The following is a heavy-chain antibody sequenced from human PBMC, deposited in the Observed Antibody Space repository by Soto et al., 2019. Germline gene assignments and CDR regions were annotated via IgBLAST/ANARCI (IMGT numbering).Heavy chain of an antibody. CDR1: AITFSKAW. V-gene: IGHV3-15*01. J-gene: IGHJ4*02. CDR2: IKSRSDGGTT. Sequence: PGGSLRLSCVASAITFSKAWMSWVRQAPGKGLEWVGRIKSRSDGGTTDYAAPVKGRFSISRDDSKNTMYLQMKSLKIEDTAVYYCTTDWSLSICLGELSTGGYWGQGTLVTVSS. CDR3: TTDWSLSICLGELSTGGY. D-gene: IGHD3-16*02.